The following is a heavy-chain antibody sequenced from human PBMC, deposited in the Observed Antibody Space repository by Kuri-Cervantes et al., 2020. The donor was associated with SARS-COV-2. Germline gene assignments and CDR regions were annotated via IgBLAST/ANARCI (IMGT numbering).Heavy chain of an antibody. CDR3: AKSDWFDP. Sequence: GESLKISCTASGFSISDRAYWMTWVRQAPGKGLVWVSRFMSDGTSPSYADSVRGRFTISRDNAKNTLYLQMNSLRADDTAVYYCAKSDWFDPWGQGTLVTVSS. V-gene: IGHV3-74*01. CDR1: GFSISDRAYW. J-gene: IGHJ5*02. CDR2: FMSDGTSP.